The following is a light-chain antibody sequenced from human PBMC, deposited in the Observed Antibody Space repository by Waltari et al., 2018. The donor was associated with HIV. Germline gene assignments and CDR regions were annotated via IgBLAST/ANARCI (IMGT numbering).Light chain of an antibody. CDR3: VLYMGSGIWV. Sequence: QTVVTQEPSLSVSPGGTVTLTCGLSSGSVSTRSYPSWYQQTPGQAPRTLIYNTNMRSSGVSDRFSGSILGNKAALTSTGTQADDECDYYCVLYMGSGIWVFGGGTKLTVL. V-gene: IGLV8-61*01. J-gene: IGLJ3*02. CDR2: NTN. CDR1: SGSVSTRSY.